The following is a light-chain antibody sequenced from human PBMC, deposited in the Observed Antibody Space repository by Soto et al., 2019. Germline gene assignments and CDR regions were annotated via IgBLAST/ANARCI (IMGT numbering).Light chain of an antibody. CDR3: SAWDDSLTGVV. CDR2: SNN. V-gene: IGLV1-44*01. J-gene: IGLJ2*01. CDR1: SSNIGSNT. Sequence: QSVLTQPPSASGTPGQRVTISCSGSSSNIGSNTVNWYQQLPGTAPKLLIYSNNQRPSGVPDRFSGSKSGTSASLAFSGRQSEDEADYYCSAWDDSLTGVVFGGGTKVTVL.